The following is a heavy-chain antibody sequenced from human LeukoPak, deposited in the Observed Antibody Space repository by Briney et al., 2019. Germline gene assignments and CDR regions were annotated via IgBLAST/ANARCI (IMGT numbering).Heavy chain of an antibody. CDR2: ISAYNGNT. CDR1: GYTFTNYG. CDR3: ARGPNTMVRGGRPGY. J-gene: IGHJ4*02. V-gene: IGHV1-18*01. D-gene: IGHD3-10*01. Sequence: ASVKVSCKASGYTFTNYGVSWVRQAPGQGLEWMGWISAYNGNTNYVQNLQGRVTMTTDTSTSTAYMELRSLRSDDTAVYYCARGPNTMVRGGRPGYWGQGTLVTVSS.